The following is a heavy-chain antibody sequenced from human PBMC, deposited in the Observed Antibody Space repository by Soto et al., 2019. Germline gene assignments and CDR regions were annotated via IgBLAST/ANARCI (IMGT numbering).Heavy chain of an antibody. CDR2: INHSGST. D-gene: IGHD3-16*01. CDR1: VGSFSGYY. Sequence: SLTCAVYVGSFSGYYWSGIRQPPGKGLEWIGEINHSGSTNYNPSLKSRVTISVDTSKNQFSLKLSSVTAADTAVYYCARALCYDYVWACRGYFDYWGQGTLVTVSS. J-gene: IGHJ4*02. V-gene: IGHV4-34*01. CDR3: ARALCYDYVWACRGYFDY.